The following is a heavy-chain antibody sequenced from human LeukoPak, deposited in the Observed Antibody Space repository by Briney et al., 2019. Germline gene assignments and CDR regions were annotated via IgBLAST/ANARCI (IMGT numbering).Heavy chain of an antibody. CDR1: RFTFTNYA. J-gene: IGHJ6*02. Sequence: GGSLGLSCAASRFTFTNYAMSWVRQTPGKGLEWVSTISDSGASTYYADSVKGRFTISRDNSKNTLYLQMNSLRDEDTAVYYCANVPYSDYGAGRPPFMDVWGQGTTVAISS. V-gene: IGHV3-23*01. CDR2: ISDSGAST. CDR3: ANVPYSDYGAGRPPFMDV. D-gene: IGHD3-10*01.